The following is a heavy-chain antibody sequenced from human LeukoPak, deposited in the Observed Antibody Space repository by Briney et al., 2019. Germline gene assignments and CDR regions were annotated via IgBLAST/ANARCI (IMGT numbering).Heavy chain of an antibody. V-gene: IGHV4-59*08. CDR1: GGSISSYF. Sequence: PWETLPLTCTVSGGSISSYFWSWIRQPPGKGLEWIGYIYYSGSTNYNPSLKSRVTMSVDTSKNQFSLKLSSVTAADTAVYYCARIDRAVAGTIDYWGQGTLVTVSS. CDR2: IYYSGST. CDR3: ARIDRAVAGTIDY. D-gene: IGHD6-19*01. J-gene: IGHJ4*02.